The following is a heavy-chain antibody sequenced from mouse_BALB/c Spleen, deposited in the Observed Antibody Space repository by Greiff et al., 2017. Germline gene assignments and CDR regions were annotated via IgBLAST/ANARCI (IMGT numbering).Heavy chain of an antibody. D-gene: IGHD2-4*01. CDR1: GYTFTDYN. V-gene: IGHV1S29*02. CDR2: IYPYNGGT. J-gene: IGHJ4*01. CDR3: ARTYYDYDDYAMDY. Sequence: SGPELVKPGASVKISCKASGYTFTDYNMHWVKQSHGKSLEWIGYIYPYNGGTGYNQKFKSKATLTVDNSSSTAYMELRSLTSEDSAVYYCARTYYDYDDYAMDYWGQGTSVTVSS.